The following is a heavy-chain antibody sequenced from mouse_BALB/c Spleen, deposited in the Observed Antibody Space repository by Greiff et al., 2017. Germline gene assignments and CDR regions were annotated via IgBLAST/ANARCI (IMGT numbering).Heavy chain of an antibody. CDR3: ARGARAILYAMDY. CDR1: GYTFTDYN. J-gene: IGHJ4*01. V-gene: IGHV1S29*02. D-gene: IGHD3-1*01. Sequence: VQLKQSGPELVKPGASAKISCKASGYTFTDYNMHWVKQSHGKSLEWIGYIYPYNGGTGYNQKFKSKATLTVDNSSSTAYMELRSLTSEDSAVYYCARGARAILYAMDYWGQGTSVTVSS. CDR2: IYPYNGGT.